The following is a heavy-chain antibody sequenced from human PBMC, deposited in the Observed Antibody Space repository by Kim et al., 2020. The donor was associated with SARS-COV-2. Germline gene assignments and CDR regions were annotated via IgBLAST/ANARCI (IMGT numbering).Heavy chain of an antibody. J-gene: IGHJ5*02. Sequence: GVSLRLSCAASGFTFSSYAMSWVRQAPGKGLEWVSAISGSGGSTYYADSVKGRFTISRDNSKNTLYLQMNSLRAEDTAVYYCAKYGTAVAGTNWFDPWGQGTLVTVSS. D-gene: IGHD6-19*01. CDR1: GFTFSSYA. V-gene: IGHV3-23*01. CDR2: ISGSGGST. CDR3: AKYGTAVAGTNWFDP.